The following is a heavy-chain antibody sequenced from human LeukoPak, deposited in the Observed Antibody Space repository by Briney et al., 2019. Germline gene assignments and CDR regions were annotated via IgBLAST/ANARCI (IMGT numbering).Heavy chain of an antibody. CDR1: GFPFSAYD. V-gene: IGHV3-13*01. CDR2: FGFAGDT. Sequence: GGSLRLSCATSGFPFSAYDMHWVRQAPGKGLEWVSAFGFAGDTYYPGAVKGRFTISRDYAKNSLYLQMNSLRAGDTAVYFCVRGALPGDNWYFDLWGRGTLVTVSS. CDR3: VRGALPGDNWYFDL. J-gene: IGHJ2*01.